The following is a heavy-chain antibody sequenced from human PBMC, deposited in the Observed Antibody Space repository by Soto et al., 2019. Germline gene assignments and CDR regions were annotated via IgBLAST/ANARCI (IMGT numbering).Heavy chain of an antibody. Sequence: ASVKVSCKVSGYTFTDYYMHWVQQAPGKGLEWMGLVDPEDGETIYAEKFQGRVTITADTSTDTAYMELSSLRSEDTAVYYCATESRVVVAAISVPDPWGQGTLVTVSS. CDR3: ATESRVVVAAISVPDP. V-gene: IGHV1-69-2*01. CDR2: VDPEDGET. CDR1: GYTFTDYY. D-gene: IGHD2-15*01. J-gene: IGHJ5*02.